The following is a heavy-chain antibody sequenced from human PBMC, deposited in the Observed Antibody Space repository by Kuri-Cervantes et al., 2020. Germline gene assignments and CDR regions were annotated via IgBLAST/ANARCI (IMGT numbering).Heavy chain of an antibody. V-gene: IGHV4-34*01. CDR2: INHRGST. CDR1: GGSFSGYY. J-gene: IGHJ4*02. CDR3: VGGVGATGSYFDY. Sequence: SETLSLSCAVYGGSFSGYYWSWIRQPPGKGLEWIGEINHRGSTNYKLSLKNRVTISVDTSKNQFSLNLSSVTAADTAVYYCVGGVGATGSYFDYWGQGTLVTVSS. D-gene: IGHD1-26*01.